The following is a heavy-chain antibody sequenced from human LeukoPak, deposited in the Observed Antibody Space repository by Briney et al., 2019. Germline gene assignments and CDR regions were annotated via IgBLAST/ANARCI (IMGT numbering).Heavy chain of an antibody. CDR3: AREGIVVVPAAMLYYYGMDV. D-gene: IGHD2-2*01. CDR1: GGSISSGDYY. Sequence: SQTLSLTCTVSGGSISSGDYYWSWIRQPPGKGLVWIGYIYYSGSTYYNPSLKSRVTISVDTSKNQFSLKLSSVTAADTAVYYCAREGIVVVPAAMLYYYGMDVWGQGTTVTVSS. V-gene: IGHV4-30-4*01. CDR2: IYYSGST. J-gene: IGHJ6*02.